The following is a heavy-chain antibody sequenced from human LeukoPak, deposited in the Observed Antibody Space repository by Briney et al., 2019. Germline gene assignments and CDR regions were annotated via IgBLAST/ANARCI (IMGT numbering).Heavy chain of an antibody. V-gene: IGHV3-23*01. CDR3: ASTPSRDYYYGMDV. CDR1: GFTFSSYA. CDR2: ISGSGGST. Sequence: GGSLRLSCAASGFTFSSYAMSWVRQAPGKGLEWVSAISGSGGSTYYADSVKGRFTISRDNSKNTLYLQMNSLRAEDTAVYYCASTPSRDYYYGMDVWGQGTTVTVSS. D-gene: IGHD2-2*01. J-gene: IGHJ6*02.